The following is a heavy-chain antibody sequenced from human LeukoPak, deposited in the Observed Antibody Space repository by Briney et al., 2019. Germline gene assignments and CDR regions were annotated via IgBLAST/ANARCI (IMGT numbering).Heavy chain of an antibody. Sequence: SVKVSCEASGGTFSSYAISWVRQAPGQGLEWMGRIIPIFGIANYAQKFQGRVTITADKSTSTAYMELSSLRSEDTAVYYCASGGRDGYNGDYWGQGTLVTVSS. CDR2: IIPIFGIA. CDR1: GGTFSSYA. CDR3: ASGGRDGYNGDY. J-gene: IGHJ4*02. V-gene: IGHV1-69*04. D-gene: IGHD5-24*01.